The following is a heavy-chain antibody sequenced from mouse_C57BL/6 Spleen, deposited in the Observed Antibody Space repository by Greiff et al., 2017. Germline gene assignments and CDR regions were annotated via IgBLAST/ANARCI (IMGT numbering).Heavy chain of an antibody. J-gene: IGHJ3*01. CDR2: IYPGSGST. Sequence: QVQLQQPGAELVKPGASVKMSCKASGYTFTSYWITWVKQRPGQGLEWIGDIYPGSGSTNYNEKFKSKATLTVDTSSRTAYMQLSSLTSEDSAVYYCARRIYYGSSSFAYWGQGTLVTVSA. CDR1: GYTFTSYW. V-gene: IGHV1-55*01. CDR3: ARRIYYGSSSFAY. D-gene: IGHD1-1*01.